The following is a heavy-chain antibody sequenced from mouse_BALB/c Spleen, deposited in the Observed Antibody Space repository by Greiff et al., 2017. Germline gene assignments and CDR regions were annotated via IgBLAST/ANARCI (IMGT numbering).Heavy chain of an antibody. Sequence: QVQLKESGAELAKPGASVKMSCKASGYTFTSYWMHWVKQRPGQGLEWIGYINPSTGYTEYNQKFKDKATLTADKSSSTAYMQLSSLTSEDSAVYYCARLLRLRYYFDYWGQGTTLTVSS. CDR1: GYTFTSYW. CDR2: INPSTGYT. V-gene: IGHV1-7*01. CDR3: ARLLRLRYYFDY. D-gene: IGHD1-2*01. J-gene: IGHJ2*01.